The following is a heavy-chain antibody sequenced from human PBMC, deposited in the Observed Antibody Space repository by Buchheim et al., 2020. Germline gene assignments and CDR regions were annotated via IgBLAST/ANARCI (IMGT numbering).Heavy chain of an antibody. CDR2: INSDGSST. D-gene: IGHD6-13*01. J-gene: IGHJ4*02. CDR3: ARDIAPAGTYFDY. V-gene: IGHV3-74*01. CDR1: GFTFSSFW. Sequence: EVQLVESGGGLVQPGGSLRLSCAASGFTFSSFWIHWVRQAPGKGLVWVSHINSDGSSTSYADSVKGRFAISRDNAKNTLYLQMNSLRAEDTAVYYCARDIAPAGTYFDYWGQGTL.